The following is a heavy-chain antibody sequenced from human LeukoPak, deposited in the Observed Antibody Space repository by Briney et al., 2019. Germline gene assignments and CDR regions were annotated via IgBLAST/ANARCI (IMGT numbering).Heavy chain of an antibody. Sequence: PGGTLRLSCAASGFNFRDSAMHWVRQPPGKGLEGVAVTSYDGTNKYYADSVKGRFTISRDNSKNTLYLQMNSLRLEDTGVYYCAADYGDYVSPSDWGQGTLVTVSS. CDR1: GFNFRDSA. V-gene: IGHV3-30*04. CDR3: AADYGDYVSPSD. J-gene: IGHJ4*02. D-gene: IGHD4-17*01. CDR2: TSYDGTNK.